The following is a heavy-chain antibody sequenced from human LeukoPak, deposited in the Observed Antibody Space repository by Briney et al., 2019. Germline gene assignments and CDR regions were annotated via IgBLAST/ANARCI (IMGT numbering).Heavy chain of an antibody. CDR2: IEKHGSDK. CDR1: GFSFSPYW. CDR3: AREVPGVMVAFDF. J-gene: IGHJ3*01. D-gene: IGHD2-2*01. V-gene: IGHV3-7*04. Sequence: GGSLRLSCAGSGFSFSPYWMSWVRQAPGKGLEWLANIEKHGSDKYYVDSVKGRFTISRDNAKNSLSLQMDSLRAEDTAVYYCAREVPGVMVAFDFWGQGTMVTVSP.